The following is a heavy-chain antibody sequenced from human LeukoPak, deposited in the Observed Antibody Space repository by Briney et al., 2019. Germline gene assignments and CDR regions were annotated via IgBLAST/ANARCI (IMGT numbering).Heavy chain of an antibody. CDR2: TSGSGGST. V-gene: IGHV3-23*01. CDR1: GFTFSSYA. CDR3: AKDPQDYGDSEAFDI. D-gene: IGHD4-17*01. J-gene: IGHJ3*02. Sequence: PGGSLRLSCAASGFTFSSYAMSLVRQAPGKGLEWVSATSGSGGSTYYADSVKGRFTISRDNSKNTLYLQMNSLRAEDTAVYYCAKDPQDYGDSEAFDIWGQGTMVTVSS.